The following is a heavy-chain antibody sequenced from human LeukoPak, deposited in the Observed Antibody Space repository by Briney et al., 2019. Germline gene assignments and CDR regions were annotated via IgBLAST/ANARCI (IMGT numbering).Heavy chain of an antibody. CDR1: GFTLSSYG. CDR3: AKGEADYYGSSGYYYLCRCIDY. V-gene: IGHV3-23*01. J-gene: IGHJ4*02. CDR2: ISGSGGRT. Sequence: GGSLRLSCAPPGFTLSSYGMRWVRPAPGKGLEWVSDISGSGGRTYYTDSVKSRFTISRDNSTNTLYLQMNSLRAEDTVVYYCAKGEADYYGSSGYYYLCRCIDYWGQGNLFTVSS. D-gene: IGHD3-22*01.